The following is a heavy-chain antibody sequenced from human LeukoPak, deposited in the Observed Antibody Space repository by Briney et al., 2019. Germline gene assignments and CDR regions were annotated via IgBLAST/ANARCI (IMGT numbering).Heavy chain of an antibody. D-gene: IGHD3-22*01. J-gene: IGHJ4*02. CDR1: GFTFSTFS. CDR3: ARDTPAYHYGSSAYHYDYFEY. Sequence: QTGGSLRLSCAASGFTFSTFSISWVRQAPGKGLEWVANIKQDGSDKYYVDSGKGRFTISRDNAKTSLYLQMNSLRAEDTAVYYCARDTPAYHYGSSAYHYDYFEYWGQGTLVTVSS. CDR2: IKQDGSDK. V-gene: IGHV3-7*01.